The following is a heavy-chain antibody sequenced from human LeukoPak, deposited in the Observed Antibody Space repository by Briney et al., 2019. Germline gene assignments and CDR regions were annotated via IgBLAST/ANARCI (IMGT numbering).Heavy chain of an antibody. J-gene: IGHJ5*02. CDR1: GGSISSYY. V-gene: IGHV4-59*08. D-gene: IGHD4-17*01. CDR3: ARRHDYGDHENWFDP. Sequence: PSETLSLTCTVSGGSISSYYWSWIRQPPGKGLEWIGYIYYSGSTNYNPSLKSRVTISVDTSKNQFSLKLSSVTAADTAVYYCARRHDYGDHENWFDPWGQGTLVTVSS. CDR2: IYYSGST.